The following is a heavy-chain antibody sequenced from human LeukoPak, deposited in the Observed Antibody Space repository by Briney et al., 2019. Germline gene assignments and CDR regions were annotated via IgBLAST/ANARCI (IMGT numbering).Heavy chain of an antibody. Sequence: SETLSLTCAVYGGSFSGYYWSWIRQPPGKGLEWIGYIYYSGSTNYNPSLKSRVTISVDTSKNQFSLKLSSVTATDTAVYYCASAFMVRGVNPTYNWFDPWGQGTLVTVSS. D-gene: IGHD3-10*01. CDR3: ASAFMVRGVNPTYNWFDP. CDR1: GGSFSGYY. CDR2: IYYSGST. J-gene: IGHJ5*02. V-gene: IGHV4-59*12.